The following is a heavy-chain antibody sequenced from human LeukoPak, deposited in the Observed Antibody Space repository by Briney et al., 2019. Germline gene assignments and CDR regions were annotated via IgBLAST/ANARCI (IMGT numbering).Heavy chain of an antibody. D-gene: IGHD3-10*01. CDR2: INWNGGRT. J-gene: IGHJ4*02. CDR3: ARGDYYGSGSSGGDY. V-gene: IGHV3-20*04. Sequence: PGGRLRLCCAASGFTFDDYGMNWVRQAPGKGLEWVSGINWNGGRTGYADSVKGRFTISRDNTKNSLYLQMNSLRAEDTALYYCARGDYYGSGSSGGDYWGQGTLVTVSS. CDR1: GFTFDDYG.